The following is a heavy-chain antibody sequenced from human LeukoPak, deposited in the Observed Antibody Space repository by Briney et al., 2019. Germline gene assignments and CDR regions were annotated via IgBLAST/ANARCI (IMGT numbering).Heavy chain of an antibody. CDR3: ARWAGSYGHTYYVDY. D-gene: IGHD5-18*01. J-gene: IGHJ4*02. CDR2: IYPGDSDT. Sequence: GESLKISCKGSGYSFTSYWIGWVRQMPGKGLEWMGIIYPGDSDTRYSPSFQGQVTISADKSISTAYLQWSSLKASDTAMYYCARWAGSYGHTYYVDYWGQGTLVTVSS. CDR1: GYSFTSYW. V-gene: IGHV5-51*01.